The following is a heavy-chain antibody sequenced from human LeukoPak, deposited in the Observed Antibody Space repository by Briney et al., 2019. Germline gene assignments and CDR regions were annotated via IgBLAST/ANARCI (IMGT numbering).Heavy chain of an antibody. CDR3: ARRTIGKRLLWFGEPQGGHFDY. J-gene: IGHJ4*02. Sequence: SETLSLTCAVYGGSFSGYYWSWIHQPPGKGLEWIGEINHSGSTNYNPSLKSRVTISVDTSKNQFSLKLSSVTAADTAVYYCARRTIGKRLLWFGEPQGGHFDYWGQGTLVTVSS. D-gene: IGHD3-10*01. V-gene: IGHV4-34*01. CDR2: INHSGST. CDR1: GGSFSGYY.